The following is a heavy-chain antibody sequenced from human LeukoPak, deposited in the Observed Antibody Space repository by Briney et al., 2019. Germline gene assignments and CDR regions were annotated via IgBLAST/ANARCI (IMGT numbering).Heavy chain of an antibody. CDR3: AKAPGGVLLWFGEFIDY. Sequence: GGSLRLSCAASGFTFSSYGMHWVRQAPGKGLEWVAVISYDGSNKYYADSVKGRLTISRDNSKNTLYLHMNSLRAEDTAVYYCAKAPGGVLLWFGEFIDYWGQGTLVTVSS. J-gene: IGHJ4*02. V-gene: IGHV3-30*18. D-gene: IGHD3-10*01. CDR1: GFTFSSYG. CDR2: ISYDGSNK.